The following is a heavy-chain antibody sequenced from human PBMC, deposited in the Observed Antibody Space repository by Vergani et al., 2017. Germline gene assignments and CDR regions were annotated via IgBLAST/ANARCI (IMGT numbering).Heavy chain of an antibody. CDR2: IYYSGST. J-gene: IGHJ3*02. CDR1: GGSISSYY. D-gene: IGHD2-21*02. V-gene: IGHV4-59*01. Sequence: QVQLQESGPGLVKPSETLSLTCTVSGGSISSYYWSWIRQPPGKGLEWIGYIYYSGSTNYNPSLKSRVTISVDTSKNQFSLKLSSVTAADTAVYYCARNPYCGGDCYSDAFDIWGQGTMVTFSS. CDR3: ARNPYCGGDCYSDAFDI.